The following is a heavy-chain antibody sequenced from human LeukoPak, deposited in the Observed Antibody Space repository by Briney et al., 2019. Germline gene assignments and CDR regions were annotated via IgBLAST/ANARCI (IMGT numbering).Heavy chain of an antibody. CDR3: ARWDYYDSRGFDP. J-gene: IGHJ5*02. CDR2: INHSGST. D-gene: IGHD3-22*01. CDR1: GGSSSGYY. V-gene: IGHV4-34*01. Sequence: SETLSLTCAVYGGSSSGYYWSWIRQPPGKGLEWIGEINHSGSTNYNPSLKSRVTISVDTSKNQFSLKLSSVTAADTAVYYCARWDYYDSRGFDPWGQGTLVTVSS.